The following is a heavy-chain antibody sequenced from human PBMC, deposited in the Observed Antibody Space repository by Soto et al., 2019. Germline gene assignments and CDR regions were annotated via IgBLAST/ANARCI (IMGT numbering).Heavy chain of an antibody. CDR1: GYTFTDYY. CDR2: INPNSGGT. CDR3: AKDPNIVVVPAATGGMDV. D-gene: IGHD2-2*01. J-gene: IGHJ6*02. Sequence: ASVKVSCKASGYTFTDYYMHWVRQAPGQGLEWMGWINPNSGGTNYAQKFQGRVTMTRDTSISTAYMELSRLRSDDTAVYYCAKDPNIVVVPAATGGMDVCGQGTPVTVYS. V-gene: IGHV1-2*02.